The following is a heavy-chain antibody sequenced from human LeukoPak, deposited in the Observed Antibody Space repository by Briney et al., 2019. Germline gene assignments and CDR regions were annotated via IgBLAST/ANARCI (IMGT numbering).Heavy chain of an antibody. J-gene: IGHJ4*02. CDR2: ISAYNGNT. Sequence: GASVKVSCKASGYTFTSYGISWVRQAPGQGLEWMGWISAYNGNTNYAQKLQGRVTMTTDTSTSTAYMELRSLRSDDTAVYYCARGDRGVTDFWSGPYYFDYWGQGTLVTVSS. CDR1: GYTFTSYG. D-gene: IGHD3-3*01. V-gene: IGHV1-18*01. CDR3: ARGDRGVTDFWSGPYYFDY.